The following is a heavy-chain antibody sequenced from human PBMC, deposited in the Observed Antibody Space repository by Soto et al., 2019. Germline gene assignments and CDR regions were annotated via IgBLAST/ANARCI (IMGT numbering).Heavy chain of an antibody. CDR2: IRSKTNNYAT. V-gene: IGHV3-73*01. CDR3: TRQAGGQVDHSFYNFFMDV. CDR1: GFPLSDSA. D-gene: IGHD2-15*01. J-gene: IGHJ6*04. Sequence: EVQLVESGGGLVQPGGSLKLACLASGFPLSDSAIHWVRKASGKGLEWVGRIRSKTNNYATTYGAPVRGRFTLSRDDSKNTAYLQMNNLESKDASVYYCTRQAGGQVDHSFYNFFMDVWGKGTTVSVLS.